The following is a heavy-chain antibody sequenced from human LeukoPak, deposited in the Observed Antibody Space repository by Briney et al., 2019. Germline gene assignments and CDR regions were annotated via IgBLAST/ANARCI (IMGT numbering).Heavy chain of an antibody. D-gene: IGHD6-19*01. V-gene: IGHV3-23*01. CDR2: ISGSGVST. CDR1: GFTFCNYA. Sequence: GGSLRLSCAASGFTFCNYAMSWVPQTPGKGLEWGSTISGSGVSTYYGDSVYADSVKGRFTISRDDSKSTLHLQMNSLRAEDTAIYYCAKDPVVFHGGSGWHYFDYWGQGTLVTVSS. CDR3: AKDPVVFHGGSGWHYFDY. J-gene: IGHJ4*02.